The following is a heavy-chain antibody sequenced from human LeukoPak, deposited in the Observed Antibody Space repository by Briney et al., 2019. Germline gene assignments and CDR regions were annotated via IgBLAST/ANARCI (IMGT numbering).Heavy chain of an antibody. V-gene: IGHV4-59*08. CDR3: ARHVPRYSGGILGYYFDY. CDR1: GGSISSYY. Sequence: SETLSLTCTVSGGSISSYYWSWIRQPPGKGLEWIGYIYYSGSTNYNPSLKSRVTISVDTSKNQFSLKLSSVTAADTAVYYCARHVPRYSGGILGYYFDYWGQGTLVTVSS. CDR2: IYYSGST. D-gene: IGHD6-19*01. J-gene: IGHJ4*02.